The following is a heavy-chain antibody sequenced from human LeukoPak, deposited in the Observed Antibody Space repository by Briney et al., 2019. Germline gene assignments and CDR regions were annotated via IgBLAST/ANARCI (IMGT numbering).Heavy chain of an antibody. Sequence: PSQTLSLTCTVSGGSISSGDYYWSWIRQPPGKGLEWIGYIYYSGSTYYNPSLKSRVTISVDTSKNQFSLKLSSVTAADTAVYYCARVGGSFDYGPPGGFDYWGQGTLVTVSS. D-gene: IGHD4/OR15-4a*01. CDR2: IYYSGST. CDR3: ARVGGSFDYGPPGGFDY. V-gene: IGHV4-30-4*01. J-gene: IGHJ4*02. CDR1: GGSISSGDYY.